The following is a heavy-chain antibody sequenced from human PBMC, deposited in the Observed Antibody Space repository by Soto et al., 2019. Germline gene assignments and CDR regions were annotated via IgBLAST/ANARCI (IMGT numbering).Heavy chain of an antibody. Sequence: PSETLSLTCTVSGGSISSYYWSWIRQPPGKGLEWIGYIYYSGSTNYNPSLKSRVTISVDTSKNQFSLKLSSVTAADTAVYYCARQNHDYVWGSYRYTVPRPFDYWGQGTLVTVSS. D-gene: IGHD3-16*02. CDR2: IYYSGST. V-gene: IGHV4-59*08. J-gene: IGHJ4*02. CDR3: ARQNHDYVWGSYRYTVPRPFDY. CDR1: GGSISSYY.